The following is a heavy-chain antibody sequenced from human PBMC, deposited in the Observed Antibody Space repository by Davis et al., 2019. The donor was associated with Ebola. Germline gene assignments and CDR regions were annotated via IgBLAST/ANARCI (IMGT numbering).Heavy chain of an antibody. CDR3: ARGSYDSSGYYYYYYGMDV. D-gene: IGHD3-22*01. CDR1: GGSISSYY. CDR2: TYYSGST. Sequence: MPSETLSLTCTVSGGSISSYYWSWIRQPPGKGLEWIGYTYYSGSTNYNPSPKSRVTISVDTSNNQFSLKLSSVTAADTAVYYCARGSYDSSGYYYYYYGMDVWGQGTTVTVSS. J-gene: IGHJ6*02. V-gene: IGHV4-59*12.